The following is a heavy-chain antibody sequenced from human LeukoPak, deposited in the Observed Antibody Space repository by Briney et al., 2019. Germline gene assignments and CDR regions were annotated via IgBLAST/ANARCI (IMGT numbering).Heavy chain of an antibody. V-gene: IGHV3-21*01. CDR2: ISSSSSYI. Sequence: SGGSLRLSCAASVFTFSSYSMNWVRQAPWKGLEWVSSISSSSSYIYYADLVKGRFTISRDNAKNSLYLQMNSLRAEDTAVYYCARDIEATVTSRLTDYWGQGTLVTVSS. D-gene: IGHD4-11*01. CDR1: VFTFSSYS. CDR3: ARDIEATVTSRLTDY. J-gene: IGHJ4*02.